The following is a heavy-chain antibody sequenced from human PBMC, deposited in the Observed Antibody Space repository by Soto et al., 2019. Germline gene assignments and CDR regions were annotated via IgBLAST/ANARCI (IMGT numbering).Heavy chain of an antibody. D-gene: IGHD2-2*01. Sequence: ASVKVSCKASGYTFTGYYMHWVRQAPGQGLEWMGWINPNSGGTNYAQKFQGRVTMTRDTSISTAYMELSRLRSDDTAVYYCAREGVLAVVVPAASAFDIWGQGTMVTVS. CDR1: GYTFTGYY. V-gene: IGHV1-2*02. CDR2: INPNSGGT. CDR3: AREGVLAVVVPAASAFDI. J-gene: IGHJ3*02.